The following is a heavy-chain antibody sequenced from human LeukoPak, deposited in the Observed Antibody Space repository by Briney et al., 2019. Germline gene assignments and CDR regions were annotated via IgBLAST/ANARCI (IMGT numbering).Heavy chain of an antibody. CDR3: ARAIYDWRLDY. CDR1: GFTFSEYG. CDR2: IRSDGSTK. V-gene: IGHV3-30*02. J-gene: IGHJ4*02. D-gene: IGHD1-1*01. Sequence: GGSLRLSCVASGFTFSEYGIYWVRQAPGSGLEWLTFIRSDGSTKLYADSVRDRFTIFRDTSRNTVYLEMSNLRPEDTAIYYCARAIYDWRLDYWGQGTLVTVSS.